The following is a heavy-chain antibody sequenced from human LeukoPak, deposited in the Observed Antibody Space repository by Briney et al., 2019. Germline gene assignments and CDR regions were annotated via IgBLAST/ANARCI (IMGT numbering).Heavy chain of an antibody. D-gene: IGHD3-22*01. J-gene: IGHJ4*02. CDR1: GFSPSTSGMC. CDR3: ARMGLYDSSGYFDY. CDR2: IDWDDDK. Sequence: SGPTLVNPTQTLTLTCTFSGFSPSTSGMCVSWIRQPPGKALEWLARIDWDDDKYYSTSLKTRLTISKDTSKNQVFLTMTNMDPVDTATYYCARMGLYDSSGYFDYWGQGTLVTVSS. V-gene: IGHV2-70*11.